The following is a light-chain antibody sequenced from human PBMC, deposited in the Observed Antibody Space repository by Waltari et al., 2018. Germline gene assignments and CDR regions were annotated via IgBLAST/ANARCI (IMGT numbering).Light chain of an antibody. J-gene: IGKJ1*01. CDR1: QALVHSNGNTY. Sequence: DFVLTQTPLSSLVTLGQPASISCRSSQALVHSNGNTYLNWVQQRPGQPPRLLIYNISNRFSGVPDRFSGSGAGTDFTLRISRVEAEDVAVYYCVQSTHFPRTVGQGTKVEIK. V-gene: IGKV2-24*01. CDR3: VQSTHFPRT. CDR2: NIS.